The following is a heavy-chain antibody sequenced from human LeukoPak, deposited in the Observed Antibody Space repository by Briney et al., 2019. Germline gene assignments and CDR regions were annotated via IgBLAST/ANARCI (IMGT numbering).Heavy chain of an antibody. V-gene: IGHV1-69*06. D-gene: IGHD6-13*01. CDR3: ARGPQQLATYYYMDV. Sequence: SVKVSCKASGGTFSSYAISWVRQAPGQGLEWMGGIIPIFGTANYAQKFQGRVTITADKSTSTAYMELSRLRSDDTAVYYCARGPQQLATYYYMDVWGKGTTVTISS. J-gene: IGHJ6*03. CDR2: IIPIFGTA. CDR1: GGTFSSYA.